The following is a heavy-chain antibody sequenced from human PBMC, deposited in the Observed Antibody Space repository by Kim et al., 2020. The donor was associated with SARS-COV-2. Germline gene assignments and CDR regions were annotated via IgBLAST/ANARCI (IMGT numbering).Heavy chain of an antibody. CDR1: GGSISSSSYY. V-gene: IGHV4-39*01. D-gene: IGHD6-19*01. Sequence: SETLSLTCTVSGGSISSSSYYWGWIRQPPGKGLEWIGSIYYSGSTYYNPSLKSRVTISVDTSKNQFSLKLSSVTAADTAVYYCARQDPGLTVAGPSPNWFDPWGQGTLVTVSS. CDR3: ARQDPGLTVAGPSPNWFDP. CDR2: IYYSGST. J-gene: IGHJ5*02.